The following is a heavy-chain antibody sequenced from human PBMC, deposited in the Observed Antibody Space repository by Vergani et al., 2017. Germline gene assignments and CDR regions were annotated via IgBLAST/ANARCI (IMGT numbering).Heavy chain of an antibody. CDR2: IYYSGST. J-gene: IGHJ4*02. D-gene: IGHD3-22*01. CDR1: GGSISSYY. V-gene: IGHV4-59*01. Sequence: QVQLQESGPGLVKPSETLSLTCTVSGGSISSYYWSWIRQPPGKGLEWIGYIYYSGSTNYNPSLKSRVTISVDTSKNQFSLKLSSVTAAETAVYYCARGEGSGYYHTDYWGQGTLVTVSS. CDR3: ARGEGSGYYHTDY.